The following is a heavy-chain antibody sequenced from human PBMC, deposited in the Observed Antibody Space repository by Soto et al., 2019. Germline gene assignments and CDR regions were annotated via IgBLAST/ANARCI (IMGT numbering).Heavy chain of an antibody. CDR3: ARGVTTVTTFDY. Sequence: SETLSLTCAVSGGSISSGGYSCNWIRQPPGKGLEWIGYIYHSGSTYYNPSLKSRVTISVDRSKNQFSLKLSSVTAADTAVYYCARGVTTVTTFDYWGQGTLVT. CDR2: IYHSGST. D-gene: IGHD4-17*01. CDR1: GGSISSGGYS. J-gene: IGHJ4*02. V-gene: IGHV4-30-2*01.